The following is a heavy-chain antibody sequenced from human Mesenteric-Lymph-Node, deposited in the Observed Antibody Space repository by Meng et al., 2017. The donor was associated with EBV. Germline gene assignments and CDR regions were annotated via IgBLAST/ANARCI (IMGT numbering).Heavy chain of an antibody. CDR3: ATVGDYGDYVGLDN. D-gene: IGHD4-17*01. V-gene: IGHV4-4*02. J-gene: IGHJ4*02. CDR1: GGSISSTKW. CDR2: IFHTGST. Sequence: GQLQGSGPGLVKPSGTLSLTCAVSGGSISSTKWWGWVRQPPGKGLEWIGEIFHTGSTNYNPSLKSRLTMSVDKSKNQLSLKLTSVTAADTAVYYCATVGDYGDYVGLDNWGQGTLVTVSS.